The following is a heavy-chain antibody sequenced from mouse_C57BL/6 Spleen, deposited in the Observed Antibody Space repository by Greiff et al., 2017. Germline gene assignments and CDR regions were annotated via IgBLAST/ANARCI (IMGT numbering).Heavy chain of an antibody. CDR1: GFTFSSYA. J-gene: IGHJ4*01. V-gene: IGHV5-4*01. Sequence: EVKLMQSGGGLVKPGGSVKLSCAASGFTFSSYALSWVRQTPEKRLEWVATISAGGSYTYYPDNVKGQFTISRDTTKNTLYLQMSNLTSEDTAMYYWARDRNYYGSSDAMDYWGQGTTVTVSS. D-gene: IGHD1-1*01. CDR3: ARDRNYYGSSDAMDY. CDR2: ISAGGSYT.